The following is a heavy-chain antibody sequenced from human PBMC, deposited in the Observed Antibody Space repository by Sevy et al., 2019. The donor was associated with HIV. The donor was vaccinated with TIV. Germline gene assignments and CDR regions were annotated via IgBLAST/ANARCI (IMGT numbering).Heavy chain of an antibody. V-gene: IGHV1-2*02. J-gene: IGHJ4*02. CDR2: INPNSGGT. Sequence: ASVKVSCKASGYTFTGYYMHWVRQAPGQGLEWMGWINPNSGGTNYAQKFQGRVTMTRDTSISTAYMERGRLRSDDTAVYYCATSRPDYDFWSGYSAYYFDYWGQGTLVTVSS. CDR3: ATSRPDYDFWSGYSAYYFDY. CDR1: GYTFTGYY. D-gene: IGHD3-3*01.